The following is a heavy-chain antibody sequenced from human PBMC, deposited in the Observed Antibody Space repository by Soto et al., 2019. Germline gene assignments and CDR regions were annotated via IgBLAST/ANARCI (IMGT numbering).Heavy chain of an antibody. CDR3: AREDNIVSSFDY. CDR2: ISAYKGNT. CDR1: GYTFTSYG. Sequence: QVQLVQSGAEVKKPGASVKVSCKASGYTFTSYGINWVRQAPGQGLEWMGWISAYKGNTNYAQKFQGRVTMTTDTSTSTLYMELRSLTSDDTAVHYCAREDNIVSSFDYWGQGTLVTVSS. J-gene: IGHJ4*02. D-gene: IGHD1-26*01. V-gene: IGHV1-18*01.